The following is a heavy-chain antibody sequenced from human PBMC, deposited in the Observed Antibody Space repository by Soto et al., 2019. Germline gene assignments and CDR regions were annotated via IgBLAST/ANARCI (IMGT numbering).Heavy chain of an antibody. D-gene: IGHD5-18*01. Sequence: QVQLQQWGAGLLKPSETLSLTCAVYGGSFSGYYWSWIRQPPGKGLEWIGEINHSGSTNYNPSLKSRVTISVDTSKNQFSLKLSSVTAADTAVYYCATSRYSYGYGYWGQGTLVTVSS. CDR3: ATSRYSYGYGY. J-gene: IGHJ4*02. CDR1: GGSFSGYY. CDR2: INHSGST. V-gene: IGHV4-34*01.